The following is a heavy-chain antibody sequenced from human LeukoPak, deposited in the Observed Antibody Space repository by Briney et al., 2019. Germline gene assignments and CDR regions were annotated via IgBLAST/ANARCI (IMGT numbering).Heavy chain of an antibody. D-gene: IGHD6-13*01. J-gene: IGHJ3*02. CDR2: ISYDGSNK. CDR1: GFTFSGYA. Sequence: GSLRLSCAASGFTFSGYAMHWVRQAPGKGLQWVTIISYDGSNKHYTDSVKGRFTISRDNSKNTLYLQMNSLRPEDTAVYYCARGYSSSYDAFDIWGQGTMVTVSS. CDR3: ARGYSSSYDAFDI. V-gene: IGHV3-30-3*01.